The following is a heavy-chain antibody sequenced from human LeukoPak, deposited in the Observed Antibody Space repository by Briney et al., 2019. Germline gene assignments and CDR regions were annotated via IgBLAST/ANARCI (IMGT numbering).Heavy chain of an antibody. CDR1: GGSFSGYY. D-gene: IGHD3-16*02. V-gene: IGHV4-34*01. J-gene: IGHJ4*02. Sequence: SETLSLTCAVYGGSFSGYYWSWLRQPPGKGLEWIGEINHSGSTNYNPSLKSRVTISVDTSKNQFSLKLSSVTAADTAVYYCARNGVIVNFDYWGQGTLVTVSS. CDR2: INHSGST. CDR3: ARNGVIVNFDY.